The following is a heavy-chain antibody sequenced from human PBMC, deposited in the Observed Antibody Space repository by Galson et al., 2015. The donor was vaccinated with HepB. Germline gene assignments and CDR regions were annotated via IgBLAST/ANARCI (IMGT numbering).Heavy chain of an antibody. CDR2: ISSSSSYI. CDR1: GFTFSSYS. J-gene: IGHJ4*02. V-gene: IGHV3-21*01. Sequence: SLRLSCAASGFTFSSYSMNWVRQAPGKGLEWVSSISSSSSYIYYADSVKGRFTISRDNAKNTLYLQMNSLRAADTAVYYCAKSLGARVYSFDYWGQGTLVTVSS. D-gene: IGHD3-16*01. CDR3: AKSLGARVYSFDY.